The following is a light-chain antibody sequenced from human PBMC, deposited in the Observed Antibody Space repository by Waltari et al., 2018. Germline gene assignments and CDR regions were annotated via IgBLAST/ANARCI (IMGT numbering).Light chain of an antibody. CDR2: WAS. CDR1: QSVLSSSKNKNY. Sequence: DIVMTQSPDSLAVSMGARATITCKSRQSVLSSSKNKNYLGWYQQKPGHPPKLLSSWASTRESGVPDRFSGSGSGTDFTLTISSLQAEDVAVYYCQQCYSFPYTFGQGTKLEIK. J-gene: IGKJ2*01. V-gene: IGKV4-1*01. CDR3: QQCYSFPYT.